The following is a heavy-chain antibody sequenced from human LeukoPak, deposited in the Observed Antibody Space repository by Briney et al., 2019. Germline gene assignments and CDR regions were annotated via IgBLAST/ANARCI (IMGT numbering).Heavy chain of an antibody. CDR3: ERGRDSSGYYYYYYMDV. J-gene: IGHJ6*03. V-gene: IGHV4-59*01. CDR1: GGSISSYY. CDR2: IYYSGST. D-gene: IGHD3-22*01. Sequence: SETLSLTCTVSGGSISSYYWGWIRQPPGEGLEWIGYIYYSGSTNYNPSLKSRVTISVDTSKNQFSLKLSSVTAADTAVYYCERGRDSSGYYYYYYMDVWGKGTTVTVSS.